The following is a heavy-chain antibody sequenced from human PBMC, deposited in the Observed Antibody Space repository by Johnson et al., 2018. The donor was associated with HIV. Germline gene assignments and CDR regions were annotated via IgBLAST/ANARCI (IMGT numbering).Heavy chain of an antibody. Sequence: QVQLVESGGGVVQPGRSLRLSCAASGFTFSDYGMHWVRQAPGKGLEWVAATWFDGSKKYYSDSVKGRFTISRDNSKNMLYLQMNSLRAEDTALYFCARGFVRISMILVADAFDMWGQGTMVTVSS. J-gene: IGHJ3*02. V-gene: IGHV3-33*01. D-gene: IGHD3-22*01. CDR3: ARGFVRISMILVADAFDM. CDR1: GFTFSDYG. CDR2: TWFDGSKK.